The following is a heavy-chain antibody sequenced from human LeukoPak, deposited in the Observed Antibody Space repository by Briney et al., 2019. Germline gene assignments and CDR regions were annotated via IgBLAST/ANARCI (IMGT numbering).Heavy chain of an antibody. CDR1: GYSFTSYW. V-gene: IGHV5-51*01. CDR3: AKLGDSSGYYGIRLAFQH. D-gene: IGHD3-22*01. CDR2: IYPGGSDT. Sequence: GAPLKTSCKGSGYSFTSYWIGWVRQLPGKGLEWMGIIYPGGSDTRYSPSFQGQVTISAAKSLSTAYLQWRSLKASAIAMYYYAKLGDSSGYYGIRLAFQHWGQGTLVTVSS. J-gene: IGHJ1*01.